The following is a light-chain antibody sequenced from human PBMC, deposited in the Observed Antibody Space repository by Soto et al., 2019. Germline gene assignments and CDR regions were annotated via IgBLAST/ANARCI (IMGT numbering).Light chain of an antibody. CDR3: QQYSRDST. J-gene: IGKJ1*01. Sequence: DIQVTQSPSTLSASVGARVTITCRASQSISRWLAWYQQKPGRAPKLLIYDASSLESGVPSRFSGSGSGTEFTLTISSLHPDDFASYYCQQYSRDSTFGQGTKVDI. CDR2: DAS. CDR1: QSISRW. V-gene: IGKV1-5*01.